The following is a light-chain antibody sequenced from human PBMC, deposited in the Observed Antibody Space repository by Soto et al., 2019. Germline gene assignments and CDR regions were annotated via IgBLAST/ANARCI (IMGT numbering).Light chain of an antibody. CDR1: QSIFNY. V-gene: IGKV1-39*01. Sequence: DIQMTQSPSSLSASVGDRVTITCRASQSIFNYLNWYQQKPGKAPKLLIYAASSLQSGVPSRFSGSGSGTDFTLTISSLQPADFATYYCQQSYSNSTFGQGTKLEIK. CDR3: QQSYSNST. J-gene: IGKJ2*01. CDR2: AAS.